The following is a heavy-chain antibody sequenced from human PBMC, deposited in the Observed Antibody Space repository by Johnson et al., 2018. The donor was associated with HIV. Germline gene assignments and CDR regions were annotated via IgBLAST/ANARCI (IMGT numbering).Heavy chain of an antibody. CDR3: ARIIIEYYYESSGGAFDI. J-gene: IGHJ3*02. D-gene: IGHD3-22*01. V-gene: IGHV3-66*01. Sequence: EVQLVESGGGLVKPGGSLRLSCAASGFTFSDYYMSWVRQAPGKGLEWVSVIYSGGSTYYPDSVKGRFTISRDNTKNSLYLQMNSLRAEDTAFYYCARIIIEYYYESSGGAFDIWGQGTMITVSS. CDR1: GFTFSDYY. CDR2: IYSGGST.